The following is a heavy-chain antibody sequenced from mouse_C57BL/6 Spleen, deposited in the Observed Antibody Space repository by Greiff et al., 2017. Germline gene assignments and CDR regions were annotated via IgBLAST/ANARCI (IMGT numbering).Heavy chain of an antibody. J-gene: IGHJ2*01. CDR3: ARRVHYSNHFDY. CDR1: GYTFTSYW. CDR2: IDPSDSET. Sequence: QVQLQQPGAELVRPGSSVKLSCKASGYTFTSYWMHWVKQRPIQGLEWIGNIDPSDSETHYNQKFKDKATLTVDKSSSTAYMQLSSLTSEDSAVYYCARRVHYSNHFDYWGQGTTRTVSS. D-gene: IGHD2-5*01. V-gene: IGHV1-52*01.